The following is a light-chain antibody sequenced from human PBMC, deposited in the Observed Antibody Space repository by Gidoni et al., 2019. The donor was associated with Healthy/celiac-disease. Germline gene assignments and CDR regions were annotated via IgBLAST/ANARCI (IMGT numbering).Light chain of an antibody. CDR1: QSVSSSY. J-gene: IGKJ5*01. Sequence: EIVLTQSPGTRSLSPGERATLSCRASQSVSSSYLAWYQQKPGQAPRRLIYGASSRATGIPDRFSGSGSGTDFTLTISRLEPEDFAVYYCQQYGSSQITFGQGTRLEIK. V-gene: IGKV3-20*01. CDR2: GAS. CDR3: QQYGSSQIT.